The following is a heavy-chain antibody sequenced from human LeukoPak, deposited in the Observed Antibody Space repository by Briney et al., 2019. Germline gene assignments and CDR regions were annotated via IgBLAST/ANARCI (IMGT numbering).Heavy chain of an antibody. CDR3: ARSTHEVGGVDY. CDR2: MNPNSGNT. D-gene: IGHD2-2*01. J-gene: IGHJ4*02. CDR1: GYTFTSYD. Sequence: ASVKVSCKASGYTFTSYDINWVRQATGQGLEWMGWMNPNSGNTGYAQKFQGRVTMTRNTSISTAYMELSSLRSEDTAVYYCARSTHEVGGVDYWGQGTLVTVSS. V-gene: IGHV1-8*01.